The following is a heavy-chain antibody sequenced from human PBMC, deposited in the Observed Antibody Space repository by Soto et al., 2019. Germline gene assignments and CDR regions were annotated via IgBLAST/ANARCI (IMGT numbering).Heavy chain of an antibody. D-gene: IGHD6-6*01. CDR3: ARDRVPFSSSSGHYYYGMDV. CDR2: ISPNSGGT. Sequence: ASVKVSCKASGYTFTGYYMHWVRQAPGQGLEWMGWISPNSGGTNFAHKFQGRVTMTTDTSINTAYRELSRLTYDDTAVYYCARDRVPFSSSSGHYYYGMDVWGQGTTVTVSS. CDR1: GYTFTGYY. V-gene: IGHV1-2*02. J-gene: IGHJ6*02.